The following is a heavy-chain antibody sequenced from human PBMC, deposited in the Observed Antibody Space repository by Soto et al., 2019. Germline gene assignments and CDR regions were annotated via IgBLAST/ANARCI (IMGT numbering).Heavy chain of an antibody. J-gene: IGHJ4*02. CDR1: GGSISSGGYY. V-gene: IGHV4-31*03. Sequence: QVQLQESGPGLVKPSQTLSLTCTVSGGSISSGGYYWNWIRQHPGKGLEWIGYIYYSGSTYYNPSLKIRINISVDTSKNQFSLKLSSVTAADTAVYYCARDGGYSYGSYYFDYWGQGTLVTVSS. CDR3: ARDGGYSYGSYYFDY. CDR2: IYYSGST. D-gene: IGHD5-18*01.